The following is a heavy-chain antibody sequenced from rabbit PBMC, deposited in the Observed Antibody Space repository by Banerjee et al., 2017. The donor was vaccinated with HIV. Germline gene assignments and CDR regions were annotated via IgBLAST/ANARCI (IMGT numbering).Heavy chain of an antibody. Sequence: QSLEESGGDLVKPGASLTLTCTGSGFSFNSNYMCWVRQAPGKGLEWIACIYGGSSGSTYYASWAKGRFTISKTSSTTVTLQMTSLTAADTATYFCARGRIDYTYGYPGYAPYYFNLWGPGTLVTVS. CDR3: ARGRIDYTYGYPGYAPYYFNL. D-gene: IGHD6-1*01. CDR1: GFSFNSNY. V-gene: IGHV1S40*01. J-gene: IGHJ4*01. CDR2: IYGGSSGST.